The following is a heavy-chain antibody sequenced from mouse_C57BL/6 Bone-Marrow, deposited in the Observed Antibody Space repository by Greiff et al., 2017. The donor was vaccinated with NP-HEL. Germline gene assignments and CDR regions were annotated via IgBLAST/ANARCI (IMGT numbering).Heavy chain of an antibody. CDR1: GFNIKDDY. CDR2: IDPENGDT. V-gene: IGHV14-4*01. J-gene: IGHJ2*01. CDR3: SMGYFDY. Sequence: VQLQQSGAEPVRPGASVKLSCTASGFNIKDDYMHWVKQRPEQGLEWIGWIDPENGDTEYASKFQGKATITADTSSNTAYLQLSSLTSEDTAVYYCSMGYFDYWGQGTTLTVSS.